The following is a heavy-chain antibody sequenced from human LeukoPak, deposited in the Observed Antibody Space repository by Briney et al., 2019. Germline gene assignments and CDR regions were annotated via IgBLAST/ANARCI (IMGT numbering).Heavy chain of an antibody. V-gene: IGHV3-30*02. CDR1: RFIITSTG. J-gene: IGHJ4*02. D-gene: IGHD2-15*01. Sequence: GGSLRLSCAASRFIITSTGMHWVRQAPGKGLEWVSFIRYDGSDKYYADSVQGRFIISRDNSKNTLFLQMNSLRLDDTAVYYCVRDATVGAAYFDFWGQGTLVTVSS. CDR3: VRDATVGAAYFDF. CDR2: IRYDGSDK.